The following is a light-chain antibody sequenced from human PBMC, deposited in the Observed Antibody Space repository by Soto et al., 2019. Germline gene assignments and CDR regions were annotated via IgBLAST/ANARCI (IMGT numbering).Light chain of an antibody. CDR2: SSS. Sequence: DIQLTQSPSSLSASVGDRVTITCRASQSISNFLNWYQQRPGQAPKPLISSSSNVQSGVPSRFSGRGSGTDFTLTISGLQPEDAASYCCQQSYNTPRTFGQGTKVDIK. J-gene: IGKJ1*01. CDR1: QSISNF. V-gene: IGKV1-39*01. CDR3: QQSYNTPRT.